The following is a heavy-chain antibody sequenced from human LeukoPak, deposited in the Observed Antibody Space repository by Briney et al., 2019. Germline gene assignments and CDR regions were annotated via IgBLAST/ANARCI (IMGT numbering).Heavy chain of an antibody. CDR2: ISSSSSYI. V-gene: IGHV3-21*01. D-gene: IGHD1-26*01. J-gene: IGHJ4*02. Sequence: GGSLRLSCAASGFTFSTYAMHWVRQAPGKGLEWVSSISSSSSYIYYADSVKGRFTISRDNAKNSLYLQMNSLRAEDTAVYYCARDLSGPADYWGQGTLVTVSS. CDR1: GFTFSTYA. CDR3: ARDLSGPADY.